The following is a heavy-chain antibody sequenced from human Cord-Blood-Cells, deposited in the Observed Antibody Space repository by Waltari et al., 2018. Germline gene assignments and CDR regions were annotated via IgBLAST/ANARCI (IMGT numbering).Heavy chain of an antibody. V-gene: IGHV1-2*06. Sequence: QRQLVQSGAEVQKPRAPVPVSCKAPGYPLPGYHIHGVRQAPGQGLEWMGRINPNSGGTNYAQKFQGRVTMTRDTSISTAYMELSRLRSDDTAVYYCARGRSKLGSPFDYWGQGTLVTVSS. J-gene: IGHJ4*02. CDR1: GYPLPGYH. D-gene: IGHD6-13*01. CDR2: INPNSGGT. CDR3: ARGRSKLGSPFDY.